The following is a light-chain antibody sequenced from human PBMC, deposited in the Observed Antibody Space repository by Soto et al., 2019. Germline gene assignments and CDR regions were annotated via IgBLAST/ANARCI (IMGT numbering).Light chain of an antibody. CDR2: GSS. CDR1: ISNIGNNA. CDR3: AAWDDSLVGVV. V-gene: IGLV1-44*01. Sequence: QSVLTQPPSASGTPGQRVTISCSGSISNIGNNAVNWYQQLPGTAPTFLIYGSSQRPAGVPDRFSASKSGTSASLAISGLQSEDEADYYCAAWDDSLVGVVLGGGTKLTVL. J-gene: IGLJ2*01.